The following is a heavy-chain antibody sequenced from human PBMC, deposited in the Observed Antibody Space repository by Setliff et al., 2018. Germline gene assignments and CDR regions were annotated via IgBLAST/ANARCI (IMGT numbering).Heavy chain of an antibody. Sequence: SETLSLTCAVSGYSINSGYYWGWIRQSPGKGLEWIGSIYRDGNTYYNPSLRSRVTISVDTSKNQFSLNRSSVTAADTAVYYCARDGYGDDWNTFVDVYYYYMDVWGKGTTVTVSS. V-gene: IGHV4-38-2*02. J-gene: IGHJ6*03. CDR1: GYSINSGYY. D-gene: IGHD5-18*01. CDR3: ARDGYGDDWNTFVDVYYYYMDV. CDR2: IYRDGNT.